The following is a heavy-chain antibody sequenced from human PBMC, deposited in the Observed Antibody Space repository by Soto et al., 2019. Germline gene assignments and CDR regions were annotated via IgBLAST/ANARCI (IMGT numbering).Heavy chain of an antibody. CDR1: GFTFTGSA. Sequence: VASVKVSCKASGFTFTGSAVQWVRQARGQRLEWIGWIVVGSGNTNYAQKFQERVTITRDMSTSTAYMELSSLRSEDTAVYYCAADRGYCTNGVCYGYYYYGMDVWGQGTTVTVSS. J-gene: IGHJ6*02. CDR2: IVVGSGNT. D-gene: IGHD2-8*01. CDR3: AADRGYCTNGVCYGYYYYGMDV. V-gene: IGHV1-58*01.